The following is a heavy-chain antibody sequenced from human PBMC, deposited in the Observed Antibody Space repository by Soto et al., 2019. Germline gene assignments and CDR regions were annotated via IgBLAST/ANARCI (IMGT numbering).Heavy chain of an antibody. CDR2: IITMSGTA. CDR3: ARSQGGSMSLEIYFSCYDGMDP. D-gene: IGHD3-16*01. Sequence: QVQLVQSGAEVQKPGSSVKVSCKASGGTFSSYASSWVRQAPGHGLEWMGGIITMSGTANYAPKFQGRGTISADVSTSTEYMELRRLRSEETDVYYCARSQGGSMSLEIYFSCYDGMDPWGKGTTVTVSS. CDR1: GGTFSSYA. V-gene: IGHV1-69*01. J-gene: IGHJ6*04.